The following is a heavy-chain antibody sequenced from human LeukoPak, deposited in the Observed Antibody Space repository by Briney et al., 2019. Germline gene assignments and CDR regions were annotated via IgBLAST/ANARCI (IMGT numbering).Heavy chain of an antibody. D-gene: IGHD5-24*01. CDR2: ISYDGSNK. Sequence: GGSLRLSCAASGFTFRSYAMHWVRQAPGKGLEWVAVISYDGSNKYYADSVKGRFTVSIDNSKNTLYLQMNSLRAEDTAVYYCASGGWLPHDTDYFDYWGQGSLVTVSS. CDR3: ASGGWLPHDTDYFDY. J-gene: IGHJ4*02. V-gene: IGHV3-30-3*01. CDR1: GFTFRSYA.